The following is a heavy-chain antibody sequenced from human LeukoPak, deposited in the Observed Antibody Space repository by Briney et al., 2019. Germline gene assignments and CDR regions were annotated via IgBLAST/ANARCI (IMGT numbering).Heavy chain of an antibody. Sequence: GGSLRLSCSASGSSGTTNYTSWVRQAPGKGLEFVSIVYGGDTTVYADSVKGRFTISRDTSKNTLFLQMSSLTVEDTAVYYCTTFVPLRAFDVWGQGSMVTVS. V-gene: IGHV3-66*01. J-gene: IGHJ3*01. CDR2: VYGGDTT. CDR3: TTFVPLRAFDV. CDR1: GSSGTTNY. D-gene: IGHD3-10*02.